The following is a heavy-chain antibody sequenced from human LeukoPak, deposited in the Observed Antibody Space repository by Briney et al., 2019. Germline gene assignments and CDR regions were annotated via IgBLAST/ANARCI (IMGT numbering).Heavy chain of an antibody. CDR1: GGTFSSYA. CDR2: IIPIFGTA. J-gene: IGHJ6*02. D-gene: IGHD3-3*01. CDR3: ARGPRTIFGVVIIKDYYYYYGMDV. Sequence: AASVKVSCTASGGTFSSYAISWVRQAPGQGLEWMGGIIPIFGTANYAQKFQGRVTITADESTSTAYMELSSLRSEGTAVYYCARGPRTIFGVVIIKDYYYYYGMDVWGQGTTVTVSS. V-gene: IGHV1-69*01.